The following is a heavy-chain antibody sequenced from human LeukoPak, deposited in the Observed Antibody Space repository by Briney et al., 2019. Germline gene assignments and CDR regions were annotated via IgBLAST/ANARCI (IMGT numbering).Heavy chain of an antibody. CDR1: GFSFSSFA. D-gene: IGHD3-10*02. CDR3: ARVYNYVLDY. V-gene: IGHV3-30*03. CDR2: ISYDGNNQ. J-gene: IGHJ4*02. Sequence: PGGSLRLSCAASGFSFSSFAMHWVRQAPGKGLEWVAVISYDGNNQYYADSVKGRFTISRDNSKNTLYLQMNSLRAEDTAVYYCARVYNYVLDYWGQGTLVTVSS.